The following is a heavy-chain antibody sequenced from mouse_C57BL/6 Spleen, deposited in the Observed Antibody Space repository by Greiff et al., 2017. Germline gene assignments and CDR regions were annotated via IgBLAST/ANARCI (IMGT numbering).Heavy chain of an antibody. V-gene: IGHV1-9*01. CDR1: GYTFTGYW. Sequence: QVQLQQSGAELMKPGASVKLSCKATGYTFTGYWIEWVKQRPGHGLEWIGEIFPGSGSTNYNEKFQGKATFTADTSSNTAYMQLSSLTTEDSAIYYGARAPITTVPWYFDVWGTGTTVTVSS. D-gene: IGHD1-1*01. CDR3: ARAPITTVPWYFDV. J-gene: IGHJ1*03. CDR2: IFPGSGST.